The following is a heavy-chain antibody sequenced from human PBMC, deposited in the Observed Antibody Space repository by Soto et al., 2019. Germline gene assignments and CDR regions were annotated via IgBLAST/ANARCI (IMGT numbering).Heavy chain of an antibody. Sequence: SVKLSCKASGGTFSSYAISWVRQAPRQGLEWMGGIIPIFGTANYAQKFQGRVTITADESTSTAYMELSSLRSEDTAVYYCARGMGMIVVDDAFDIWGQGTVVTVSS. V-gene: IGHV1-69*13. CDR1: GGTFSSYA. CDR2: IIPIFGTA. J-gene: IGHJ3*02. CDR3: ARGMGMIVVDDAFDI. D-gene: IGHD3-22*01.